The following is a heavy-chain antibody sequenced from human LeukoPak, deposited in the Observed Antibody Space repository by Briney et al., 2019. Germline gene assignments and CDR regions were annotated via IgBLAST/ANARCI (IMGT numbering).Heavy chain of an antibody. CDR1: GGSISDYF. CDR2: IYSSGST. Sequence: SETLSLICTVSGGSISDYFWSWIRQPAGKGLEWIGRIYSSGSTLYNPSLKSRLTMSVDTSKNQFSLRLTSVTAADTAVYYCARGPYCGDDCYFDSWGRGTLFTVSS. D-gene: IGHD2-21*01. V-gene: IGHV4-4*07. J-gene: IGHJ4*02. CDR3: ARGPYCGDDCYFDS.